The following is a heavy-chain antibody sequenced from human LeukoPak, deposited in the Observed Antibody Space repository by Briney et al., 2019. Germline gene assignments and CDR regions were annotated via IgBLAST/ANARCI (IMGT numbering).Heavy chain of an antibody. J-gene: IGHJ5*02. D-gene: IGHD4-23*01. CDR1: GGSISSYY. V-gene: IGHV4-59*01. Sequence: PSETLSLTCTVSGGSISSYYWSWIRQPPGKGLEWIGYIYYSGSTNYNPSLKSRVTISVDTSKNQFSLKLSSVTAADTAVYYCARDQTNGNPFSFDPWGQGTLVTVSS. CDR3: ARDQTNGNPFSFDP. CDR2: IYYSGST.